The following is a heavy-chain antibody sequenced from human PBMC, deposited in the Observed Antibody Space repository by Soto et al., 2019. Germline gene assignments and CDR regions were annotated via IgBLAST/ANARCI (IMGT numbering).Heavy chain of an antibody. V-gene: IGHV1-18*01. CDR2: ISAYKGNT. CDR3: ARRTGEMWSVY. Sequence: GASVKVSCKASGGTFSSYTISWVRQAPGQGLEWMGWISAYKGNTNYAQKLQGRVTMTTDTSTSTAYMELRSLRSDDTAVYYCARRTGEMWSVYSGQAPPFTDS. J-gene: IGHJ4*02. CDR1: GGTFSSYT. D-gene: IGHD1-26*01.